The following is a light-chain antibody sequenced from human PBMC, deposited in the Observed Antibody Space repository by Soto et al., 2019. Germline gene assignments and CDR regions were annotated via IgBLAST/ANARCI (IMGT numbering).Light chain of an antibody. CDR1: QSLLHSNGYNY. CDR3: MQALQTPWT. J-gene: IGKJ2*02. Sequence: DIVMTQSPLSLPVTPGEPASISCRSSQSLLHSNGYNYLDWYLQKPGQSPQLLIYLGSNRASGVPDRFSGSVSGTDFTLKISRVEAEHVGVYYCMQALQTPWTFGQGTKLEIK. V-gene: IGKV2-28*01. CDR2: LGS.